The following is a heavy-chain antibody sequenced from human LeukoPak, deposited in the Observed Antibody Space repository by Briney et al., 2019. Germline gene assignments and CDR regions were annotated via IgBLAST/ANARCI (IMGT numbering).Heavy chain of an antibody. Sequence: GASVKVSCKASGYTFLNYGISWVRQAPGQGPGWMGWINPCSGNTTYRQTFQGRVTMTTDTSTSTAYMELRRLNSDDTAVYYCARDQKRGIEILWRYWGQGTLVTVSS. CDR2: INPCSGNT. D-gene: IGHD6-13*01. V-gene: IGHV1-18*04. CDR1: GYTFLNYG. CDR3: ARDQKRGIEILWRY. J-gene: IGHJ4*02.